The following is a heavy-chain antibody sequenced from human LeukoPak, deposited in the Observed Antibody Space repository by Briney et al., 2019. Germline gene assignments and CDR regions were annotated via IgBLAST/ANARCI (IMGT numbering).Heavy chain of an antibody. Sequence: SETLSLTCTVSGGSITSGIYYWGWIRQPAGKGLEWIGRLYTDESTRYNPALKSRVTISVDKSKNQFSLKLSSVTAADTAVYYCARDYYDSSASINWFDLWGQGTLVTVSS. CDR2: LYTDEST. CDR3: ARDYYDSSASINWFDL. D-gene: IGHD3-22*01. J-gene: IGHJ5*02. CDR1: GGSITSGIYY. V-gene: IGHV4-61*02.